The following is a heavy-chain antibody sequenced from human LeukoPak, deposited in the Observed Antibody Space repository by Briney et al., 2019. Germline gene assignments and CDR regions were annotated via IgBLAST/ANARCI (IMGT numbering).Heavy chain of an antibody. CDR1: GGTFSSYT. V-gene: IGHV1-69*04. J-gene: IGHJ5*02. CDR2: IIPILGIA. D-gene: IGHD2-15*01. Sequence: PSVKVSCKASGGTFSSYTISWVRQAPGQGLEWMGRIIPILGIANYAQKFQGRVTITADKSTSTAYMELSSLRSEDTAVYYCARDNGYCSGGSCYWNWFDPWGQGTLVTVSS. CDR3: ARDNGYCSGGSCYWNWFDP.